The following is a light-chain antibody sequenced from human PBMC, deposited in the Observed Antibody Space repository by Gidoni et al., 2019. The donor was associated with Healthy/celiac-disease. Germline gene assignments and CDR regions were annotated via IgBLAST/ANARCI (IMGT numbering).Light chain of an antibody. CDR3: QQSYSTRYT. J-gene: IGKJ2*01. V-gene: IGKV1-39*01. CDR1: QSISSY. Sequence: DIQMTQSPSSLSASVGDRVTITCRASQSISSYLNWYQQKPGKAPKLLIYAASSLQSGVPSRFSGSGSGTDFTLTIGSLQPEDFAIYYCQQSYSTRYTFGQGTKLEIK. CDR2: AAS.